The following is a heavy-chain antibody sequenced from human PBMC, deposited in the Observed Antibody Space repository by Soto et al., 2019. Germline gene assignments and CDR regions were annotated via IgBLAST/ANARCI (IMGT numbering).Heavy chain of an antibody. D-gene: IGHD2-21*01. J-gene: IGHJ4*01. Sequence: GGSLRLSCGASGLSVSDNYMGWVRQAPGRGLEWVSVLYAGGDTHYADSVKGRFTISRDKSENTLYLQMNSLRDEDTGVYFCVSRIPSWVFDYWGLGTLVAVSS. CDR1: GLSVSDNY. CDR2: LYAGGDT. CDR3: VSRIPSWVFDY. V-gene: IGHV3-53*01.